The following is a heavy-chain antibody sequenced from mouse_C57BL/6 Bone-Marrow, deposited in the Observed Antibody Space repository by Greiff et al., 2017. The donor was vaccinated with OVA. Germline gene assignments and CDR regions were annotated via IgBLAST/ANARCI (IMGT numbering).Heavy chain of an antibody. D-gene: IGHD1-1*01. V-gene: IGHV1-18*01. J-gene: IGHJ2*01. Sequence: EVQLQQSGPELVKPGASVKILCKASGYTFTDYNMDWVKQSHGKSLEWIGDINSYIGGTIYNQKFKGKATLTVDKSSSTAYMELRSLTSEDTAVYYCEITTVVATDYFDYWGQGTTLTVSS. CDR3: EITTVVATDYFDY. CDR1: GYTFTDYN. CDR2: INSYIGGT.